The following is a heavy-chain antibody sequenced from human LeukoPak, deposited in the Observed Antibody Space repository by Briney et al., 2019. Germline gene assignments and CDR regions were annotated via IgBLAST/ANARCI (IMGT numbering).Heavy chain of an antibody. Sequence: PSETQSLTCAVYGGSFSGYYWSWIRQPPGNGLEWIGEINHSGSTNYNPSLKSRVAISVDTSKNQFSLKLSSVTAADTAVYYCARAAGHAGSPYYYYYYGMDVWGKGTTVTVSS. V-gene: IGHV4-34*01. CDR2: INHSGST. J-gene: IGHJ6*04. D-gene: IGHD3-10*01. CDR1: GGSFSGYY. CDR3: ARAAGHAGSPYYYYYYGMDV.